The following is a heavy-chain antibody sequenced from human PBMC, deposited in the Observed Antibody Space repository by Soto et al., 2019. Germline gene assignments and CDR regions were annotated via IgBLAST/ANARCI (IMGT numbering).Heavy chain of an antibody. D-gene: IGHD4-17*01. Sequence: QVQLVESGGGVVQPGRSLRLSCAASGFTFSTYSMHWVRQAPGKGLEWVAVISYDGTNEYYTDSVKGRFTISRDNSKNTLFLQMNSLRVEDTAVYYCARDLEARVTTPDYWGQGTLVTVSS. V-gene: IGHV3-30-3*01. CDR1: GFTFSTYS. J-gene: IGHJ4*02. CDR2: ISYDGTNE. CDR3: ARDLEARVTTPDY.